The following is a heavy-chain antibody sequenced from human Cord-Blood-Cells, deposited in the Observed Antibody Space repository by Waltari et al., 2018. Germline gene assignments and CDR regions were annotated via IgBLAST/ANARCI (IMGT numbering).Heavy chain of an antibody. Sequence: EVQLVESGGGLVQPGGSLRLSCAASGFTFSSYEMNWVRQAPGKGLEWVSYISSRGSTIYYADSVKGRFTISRDNAKNSLYLQMNSLRAEDTAVYYCARDLPWQLAGLDYWGQGTLVTVSS. D-gene: IGHD6-13*01. CDR1: GFTFSSYE. CDR3: ARDLPWQLAGLDY. V-gene: IGHV3-48*03. J-gene: IGHJ4*02. CDR2: ISSRGSTI.